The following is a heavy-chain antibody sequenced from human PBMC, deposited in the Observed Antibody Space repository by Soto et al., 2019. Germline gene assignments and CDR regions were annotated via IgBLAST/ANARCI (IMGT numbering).Heavy chain of an antibody. CDR2: IYYSGST. Sequence: SETLSLSCPVSGGSVSSTDYYWSWIRQPPGKGLEWIGYIYYSGSTNYNPSLTSRVTISVDTSKKQFSLKLSSVSAADPAVYYCARDSPNWNYDYWGQGTLVTVS. CDR1: GGSVSSTDYY. V-gene: IGHV4-61*08. J-gene: IGHJ4*02. D-gene: IGHD1-7*01. CDR3: ARDSPNWNYDY.